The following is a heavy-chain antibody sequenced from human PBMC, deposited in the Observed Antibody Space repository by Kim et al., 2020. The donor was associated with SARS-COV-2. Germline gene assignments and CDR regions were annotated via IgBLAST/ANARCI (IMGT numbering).Heavy chain of an antibody. CDR1: GFTFSSYD. J-gene: IGHJ4*02. V-gene: IGHV3-13*01. D-gene: IGHD6-19*01. Sequence: GGSLRLSCAASGFTFSSYDMHWVRQATGKGLEWVSTIGTAGDTYYPGSVKGRFTISRENAKNSLYLQMNSLRAGDTAVYFCARAPPDSSGWGYFDYWGQGTLVTVSS. CDR3: ARAPPDSSGWGYFDY. CDR2: IGTAGDT.